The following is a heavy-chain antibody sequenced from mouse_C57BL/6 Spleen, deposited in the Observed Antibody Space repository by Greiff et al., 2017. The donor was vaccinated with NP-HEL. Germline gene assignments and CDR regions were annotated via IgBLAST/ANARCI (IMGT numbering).Heavy chain of an antibody. CDR1: GYAFTNYL. CDR3: AREHYFDY. J-gene: IGHJ2*01. V-gene: IGHV1-54*01. Sequence: VQLQQSGAELVRPGTSVQVSCMASGYAFTNYLIEWVKQRPGQGLEWIGVINPGSGGTIYNEKFKGKATLTADKSSSTAYMQLSSLTSEVSAVYFCAREHYFDYWGQGTTLTVSS. CDR2: INPGSGGT.